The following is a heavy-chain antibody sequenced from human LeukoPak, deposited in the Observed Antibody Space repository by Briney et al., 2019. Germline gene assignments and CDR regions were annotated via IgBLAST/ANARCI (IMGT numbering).Heavy chain of an antibody. D-gene: IGHD3-22*01. CDR1: GGSISSGGYY. V-gene: IGHV4-31*03. CDR2: IYYSGST. CDR3: ATNRDSSGYYVDY. J-gene: IGHJ4*02. Sequence: SQTLSLTCTVSGGSISSGGYYWSWIRQHPGKGLEWIGYIYYSGSTYYNPSLKSRVTISVDTSKNQFSLKLSSVTAADTAVYYSATNRDSSGYYVDYWGQGTLVTVSS.